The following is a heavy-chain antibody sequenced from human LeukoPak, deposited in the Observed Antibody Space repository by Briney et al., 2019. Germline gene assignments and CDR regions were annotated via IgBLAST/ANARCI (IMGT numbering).Heavy chain of an antibody. D-gene: IGHD6-13*01. Sequence: SETLSLTCTVSGYSISSGYHWGWIRQPPGKGLEWIGSIYHSGSTYYNPSLKSRVTISVDTSKSQFSLKLSSVTAADTAVYYCVTEGVVSWYESDPNAFDIWGQGAMVTVSS. J-gene: IGHJ3*02. CDR1: GYSISSGYH. CDR3: VTEGVVSWYESDPNAFDI. CDR2: IYHSGST. V-gene: IGHV4-38-2*02.